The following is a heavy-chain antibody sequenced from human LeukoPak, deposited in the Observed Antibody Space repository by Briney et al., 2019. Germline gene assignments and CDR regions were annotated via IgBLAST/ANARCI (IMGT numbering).Heavy chain of an antibody. D-gene: IGHD2-8*01. CDR3: ARSGVGADSIFHYYYMDV. J-gene: IGHJ6*03. Sequence: GASVKVSCKTSGGTFSSYAINWVRQAPGQGLEWLGGIAPIFRTSNYAQHFQGRVTITADDSTSTVYMELSSLRSDDTAVYYCARSGVGADSIFHYYYMDVWGKGTTVTVSS. CDR1: GGTFSSYA. V-gene: IGHV1-69*13. CDR2: IAPIFRTS.